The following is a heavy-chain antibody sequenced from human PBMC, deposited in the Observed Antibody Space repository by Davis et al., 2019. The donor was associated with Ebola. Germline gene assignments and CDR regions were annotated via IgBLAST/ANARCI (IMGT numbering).Heavy chain of an antibody. V-gene: IGHV1-18*04. Sequence: AASVKVSCKASGYTFTNYGITWVRQAPGQGLEWMGWINPHNGNTNYAQNVQGRVIMTSDTATTTAHMEVGSLRSDDTAVYYCARAQFPTTSDHWGQGTLVTVSS. CDR2: INPHNGNT. D-gene: IGHD1-1*01. J-gene: IGHJ4*02. CDR3: ARAQFPTTSDH. CDR1: GYTFTNYG.